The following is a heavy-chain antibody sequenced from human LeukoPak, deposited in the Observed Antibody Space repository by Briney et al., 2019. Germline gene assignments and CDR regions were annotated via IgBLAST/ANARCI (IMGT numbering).Heavy chain of an antibody. CDR2: IYSGGST. Sequence: GGSLRLSCAASGFTVSTNYMSWVRQAPGKGLEWVSVIYSGGSTIYADSVKGRFTISRDNSKNTLFLQMNSLRAEDTAVYYCARDGPGYHWFDPWGQGTLVTVSS. CDR1: GFTVSTNY. J-gene: IGHJ5*02. D-gene: IGHD5-18*01. CDR3: ARDGPGYHWFDP. V-gene: IGHV3-66*01.